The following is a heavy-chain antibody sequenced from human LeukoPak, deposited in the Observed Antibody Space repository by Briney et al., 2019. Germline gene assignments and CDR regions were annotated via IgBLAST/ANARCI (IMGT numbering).Heavy chain of an antibody. V-gene: IGHV4-34*01. CDR1: GGSFSGYY. Sequence: SETLSLTCAVYGGSFSGYYWSWIRQPPGKGLEWIGEINHSGSTNYNPSLKSRVTISVDTSKNQFSLKLSSVTAADTAVYYCASGQWLVPFDPWGQGTLVTVSS. CDR3: ASGQWLVPFDP. CDR2: INHSGST. D-gene: IGHD6-19*01. J-gene: IGHJ5*02.